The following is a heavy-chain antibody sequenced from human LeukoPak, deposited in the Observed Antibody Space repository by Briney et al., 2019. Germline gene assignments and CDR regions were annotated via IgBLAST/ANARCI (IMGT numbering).Heavy chain of an antibody. J-gene: IGHJ4*02. Sequence: PSETLSLTCAVYGGSFSGYYWSWIRQPPGKGLEWIGEINHSGSTNYNPSLKSRVTISVDTSKNQFSLKLSSVTAADTAVYYCATRTKWELPTRYWGQGTLVTVSS. CDR1: GGSFSGYY. D-gene: IGHD1-26*01. CDR3: ATRTKWELPTRY. V-gene: IGHV4-34*01. CDR2: INHSGST.